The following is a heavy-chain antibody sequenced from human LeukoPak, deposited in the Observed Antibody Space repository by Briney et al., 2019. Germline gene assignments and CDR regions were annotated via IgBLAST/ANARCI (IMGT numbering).Heavy chain of an antibody. CDR2: INPSGGST. CDR1: GYTFTGYY. CDR3: ARSSSSPCSSTSCYTPGYNWFDP. V-gene: IGHV1-46*01. J-gene: IGHJ5*02. Sequence: ASVKVSCKASGYTFTGYYMHWVRQAPGQGLEWMGIINPSGGSTSYAQKFQGRVTMTRDTSTSTVYMELSSLRSEDTAVCYCARSSSSPCSSTSCYTPGYNWFDPWGQGTLVTVSS. D-gene: IGHD2-2*02.